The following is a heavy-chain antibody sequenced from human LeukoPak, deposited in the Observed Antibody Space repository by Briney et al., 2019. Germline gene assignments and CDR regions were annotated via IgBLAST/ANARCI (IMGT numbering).Heavy chain of an antibody. J-gene: IGHJ4*02. Sequence: GGSLRLSCAASGFTFSTYWMHWVRQAPGEGLVWVSRISRDGSSITYADSVKGRFTISRDNAKNSLYLQMNSLRAEDTAVYYCARDVYCSGGSCYMPFDYWGQGTLVTVSS. CDR3: ARDVYCSGGSCYMPFDY. D-gene: IGHD2-15*01. V-gene: IGHV3-74*01. CDR2: ISRDGSSI. CDR1: GFTFSTYW.